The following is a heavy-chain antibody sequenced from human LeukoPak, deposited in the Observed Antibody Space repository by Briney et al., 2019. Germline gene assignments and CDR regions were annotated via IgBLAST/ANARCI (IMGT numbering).Heavy chain of an antibody. D-gene: IGHD5-18*01. CDR1: GYTFTSYD. Sequence: ASVKVSCKASGYTFTSYDINWVRQATGQGLEWMGWMNPNSGNTGYAQKFQGRVTMTRNTSISTAYMELSSLRAEDTAVYYCAREDIQLWSPLDIWGQGTMVTVSS. CDR2: MNPNSGNT. CDR3: AREDIQLWSPLDI. J-gene: IGHJ3*02. V-gene: IGHV1-8*01.